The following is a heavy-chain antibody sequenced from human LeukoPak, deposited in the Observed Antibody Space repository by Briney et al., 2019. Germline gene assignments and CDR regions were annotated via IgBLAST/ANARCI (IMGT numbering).Heavy chain of an antibody. J-gene: IGHJ4*02. CDR3: ARRGDYGRSFDY. D-gene: IGHD4-17*01. CDR1: GGSISSSSYD. CDR2: IYYTGST. V-gene: IGHV4-39*01. Sequence: PSETLSLTCTVSGGSISSSSYDWGCLRQPPGKGLGWIGSIYYTGSTYYNPSLKSRVTIPEDTSKNQSSLRLTSVTAADTAVYYCARRGDYGRSFDYWGQGTLVTVSS.